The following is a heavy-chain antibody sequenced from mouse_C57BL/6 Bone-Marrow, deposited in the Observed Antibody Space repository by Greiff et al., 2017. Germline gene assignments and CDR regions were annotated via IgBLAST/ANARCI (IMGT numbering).Heavy chain of an antibody. CDR2: IRSKSNNYAT. J-gene: IGHJ3*01. V-gene: IGHV10-1*01. CDR3: VRGWFAY. CDR1: RFSFNTYA. Sequence: GGGLVQPKGSLKLSCAASRFSFNTYAMNWVRQAPGKGLEWVARIRSKSNNYATYYADSVKDRFTISRDDSKSMLYLQMNNLETEDTAMYYCVRGWFAYWGQGTLVTVSA.